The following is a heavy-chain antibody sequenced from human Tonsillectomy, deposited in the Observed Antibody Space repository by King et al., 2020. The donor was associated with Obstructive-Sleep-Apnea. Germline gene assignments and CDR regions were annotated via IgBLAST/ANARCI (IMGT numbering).Heavy chain of an antibody. J-gene: IGHJ4*02. Sequence: VQLVESGGGLVQPGGSLRLSCAASGFTFSSYSMSWVRQAPGKGLEWVSYISSSRITIYYSDSVKGRFTISTDNAKNSLYLQMDSLRAEDTAVYYCVREVSAWYRIFDYWGQGTLVTVSS. CDR3: VREVSAWYRIFDY. V-gene: IGHV3-48*04. D-gene: IGHD6-19*01. CDR2: ISSSRITI. CDR1: GFTFSSYS.